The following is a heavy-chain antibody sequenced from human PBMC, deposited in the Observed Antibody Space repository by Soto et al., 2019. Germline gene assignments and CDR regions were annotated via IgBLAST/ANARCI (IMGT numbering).Heavy chain of an antibody. CDR3: AKPIYYYDSSGYYDY. V-gene: IGHV3-23*01. Sequence: PGGSLRLSCAASGFTFSSYSMNWVRQAPGKGLEWVSAISGSGGSTYYADSVKGRFTISRDNSKNTLYLQMNSLRAEDTAVYYCAKPIYYYDSSGYYDYWGQGTLVTVSS. J-gene: IGHJ4*02. CDR1: GFTFSSYS. CDR2: ISGSGGST. D-gene: IGHD3-22*01.